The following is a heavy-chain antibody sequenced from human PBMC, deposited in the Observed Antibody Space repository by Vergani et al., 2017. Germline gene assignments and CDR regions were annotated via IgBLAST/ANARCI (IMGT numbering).Heavy chain of an antibody. D-gene: IGHD3-10*01. V-gene: IGHV3-7*01. J-gene: IGHJ6*02. CDR1: GFISSSYW. CDR2: VNQDGSEK. CDR3: VRVPLIRGGSGNYGINNYHGMDV. Sequence: EGQLVESGGDWVQRGGSLRLSCAASGFISSSYWMSWVRQAPGKGLEWVANVNQDGSEKYYVDSVRGRFTISRDNAKNSIYLQMNSLRAEDTAVYFCVRVPLIRGGSGNYGINNYHGMDVWGQXP.